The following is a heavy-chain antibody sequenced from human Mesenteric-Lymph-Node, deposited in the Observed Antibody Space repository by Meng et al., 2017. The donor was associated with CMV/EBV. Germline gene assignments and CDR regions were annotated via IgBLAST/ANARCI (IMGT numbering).Heavy chain of an antibody. Sequence: SLKISCAASGFIFDDYTMHWVRQGPGKGLEWVSGITWNSDKKGYADSMKGRFTISRDNAKNSLYLQMNSLRAEDTAVYYCARGYSNYDWFDPWGQGTLVTVSS. D-gene: IGHD4-11*01. V-gene: IGHV3-9*01. CDR3: ARGYSNYDWFDP. CDR1: GFIFDDYT. CDR2: ITWNSDKK. J-gene: IGHJ5*02.